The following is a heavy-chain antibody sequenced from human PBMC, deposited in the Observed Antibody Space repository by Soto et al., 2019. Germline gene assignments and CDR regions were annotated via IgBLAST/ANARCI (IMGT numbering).Heavy chain of an antibody. Sequence: QVQLVQSGAEVKKPGSSVKVSCKASGGTFSSYAINWVRQAPGQGLEWMGGIIPIFGTAKYAQKFQGRVTITADKSTSTAYMELSSLRSEDTAVYYCARVRRAMLEAYYFDYWGQGTLVTVSS. CDR2: IIPIFGTA. CDR3: ARVRRAMLEAYYFDY. J-gene: IGHJ4*02. CDR1: GGTFSSYA. D-gene: IGHD3-16*01. V-gene: IGHV1-69*06.